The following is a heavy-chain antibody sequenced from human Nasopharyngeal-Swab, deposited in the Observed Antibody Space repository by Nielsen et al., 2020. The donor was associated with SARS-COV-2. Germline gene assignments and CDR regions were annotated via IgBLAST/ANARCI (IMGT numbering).Heavy chain of an antibody. Sequence: WIRQPPGQGLEWIGYIYYSGSTNYNPSLKSRVTISVDTSKNQFSLKLSSVTAADTAVYYCARGTYGDYVGWFDPWGQGTLVTVSS. D-gene: IGHD4-17*01. J-gene: IGHJ5*02. V-gene: IGHV4-59*01. CDR3: ARGTYGDYVGWFDP. CDR2: IYYSGST.